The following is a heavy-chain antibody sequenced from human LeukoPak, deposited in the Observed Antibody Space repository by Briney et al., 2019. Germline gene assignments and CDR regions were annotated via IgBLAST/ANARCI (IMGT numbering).Heavy chain of an antibody. V-gene: IGHV3-7*01. CDR3: ARDGGTGIPFDY. J-gene: IGHJ4*02. D-gene: IGHD1-1*01. CDR2: IKQDGSEK. CDR1: GFTFSSYW. Sequence: GGSLRLSCEGSGFTFSSYWMSWVRQAPGKGLEWVANIKQDGSEKYYVDSVKGRFTISRDNAKNSLYLQMNSLRAEDTAIYYCARDGGTGIPFDYWGQGTLVTVSS.